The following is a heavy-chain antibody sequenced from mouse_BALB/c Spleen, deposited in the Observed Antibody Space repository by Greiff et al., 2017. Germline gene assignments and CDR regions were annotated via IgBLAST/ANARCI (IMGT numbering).Heavy chain of an antibody. V-gene: IGHV1S22*01. CDR2: IYPGSGST. D-gene: IGHD2-4*01. Sequence: LQQPGSELVRPGASVKLSCQASGYTFTSYWMHWVKQRPGQGLEWIGNIYPGSGSTNYDEKFKSKATLTVDTSSSTAYMQLSSLTSADSAVYYCTRRMITGPWFAYWGQGTLVTVSA. CDR3: TRRMITGPWFAY. J-gene: IGHJ3*01. CDR1: GYTFTSYW.